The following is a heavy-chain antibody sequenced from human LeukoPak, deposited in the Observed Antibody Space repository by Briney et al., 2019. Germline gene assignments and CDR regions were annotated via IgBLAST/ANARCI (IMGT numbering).Heavy chain of an antibody. Sequence: PSETLSLTCAVSGGSISSSNWWSWVRQPPGKGLEWIGEIYHSGSTNYNPSLKSRVTISVDKSKNQFSLKLSSVTAADTAVYYCARGQNYYDSSGYYSRGLGYYYYYYMDVWGKGTTVTVSS. D-gene: IGHD3-22*01. V-gene: IGHV4-4*02. J-gene: IGHJ6*03. CDR2: IYHSGST. CDR3: ARGQNYYDSSGYYSRGLGYYYYYYMDV. CDR1: GGSISSSNW.